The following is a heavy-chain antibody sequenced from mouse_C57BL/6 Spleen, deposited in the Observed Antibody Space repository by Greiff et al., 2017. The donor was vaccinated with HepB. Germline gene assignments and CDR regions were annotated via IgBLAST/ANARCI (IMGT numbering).Heavy chain of an antibody. D-gene: IGHD2-3*01. CDR3: VRHGDDGYYVGYAMDY. CDR2: IRSKSNNYAT. Sequence: EVQLVESGGGLVQPKGSLKLSCAASGFSFNTYAMNWVRQAPGKGLEWVARIRSKSNNYATYYADSVKDRFTISRDDSESMLYLQMNNLKTEDTAMYYCVRHGDDGYYVGYAMDYWGQGTSVTVSS. J-gene: IGHJ4*01. V-gene: IGHV10-1*01. CDR1: GFSFNTYA.